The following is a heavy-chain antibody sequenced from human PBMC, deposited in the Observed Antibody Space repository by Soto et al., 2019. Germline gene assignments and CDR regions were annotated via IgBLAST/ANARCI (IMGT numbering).Heavy chain of an antibody. Sequence: ASVKVSCKASGYTFTSYGISWVRQAPGQGLEWMGWISAYNGNTNYAQKLQGRVTMTTDTSTSTAYMELRSLRSGDTAVYYCASMAVYSSSSYWFDPWGQGTLVTVSS. CDR1: GYTFTSYG. CDR3: ASMAVYSSSSYWFDP. V-gene: IGHV1-18*01. CDR2: ISAYNGNT. D-gene: IGHD6-6*01. J-gene: IGHJ5*02.